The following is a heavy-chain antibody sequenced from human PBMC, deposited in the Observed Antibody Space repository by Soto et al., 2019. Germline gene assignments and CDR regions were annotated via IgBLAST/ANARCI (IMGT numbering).Heavy chain of an antibody. CDR1: GFTVSSNY. CDR2: IYSGGTT. Sequence: EVQLVESGGGLVQPGGSLRLSCAASGFTVSSNYMRWVRQAPGKGLEWVSVIYSGGTTYYADSVKGRFTISRDNSKNTLYLQMSSLRAEDTALYYCDSAVAGTFHWGQGTLVTVSS. V-gene: IGHV3-66*01. D-gene: IGHD6-19*01. CDR3: DSAVAGTFH. J-gene: IGHJ4*02.